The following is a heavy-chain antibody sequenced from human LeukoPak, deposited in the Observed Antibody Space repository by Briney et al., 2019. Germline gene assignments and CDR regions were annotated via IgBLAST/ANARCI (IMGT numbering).Heavy chain of an antibody. CDR2: INPSRNT. V-gene: IGHV4-34*01. D-gene: IGHD3-3*01. J-gene: IGHJ4*02. CDR1: GGSFSGYY. Sequence: SETLSLTCAVFGGSFSGYYWNWIRQPPGKGLEWIGQINPSRNTNYNPSLKSRVTISVDTSKKQFSLKLSSVTAADTAVYCCARRYDFWSGYPPPLDYWGQGTLVTVSS. CDR3: ARRYDFWSGYPPPLDY.